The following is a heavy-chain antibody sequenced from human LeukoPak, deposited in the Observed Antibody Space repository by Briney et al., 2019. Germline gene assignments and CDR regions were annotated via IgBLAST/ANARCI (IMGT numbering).Heavy chain of an antibody. CDR1: GYSFSSNW. D-gene: IGHD6-13*01. CDR3: ARHCIAAAGTLDY. Sequence: GESLNISCKGSGYSFSSNWISWVRQMPDKGLEWMGRIDPSDSYTDYSPSFQAHVTISADKSISTAYLQWSSLKASDTAMYYCARHCIAAAGTLDYWGQGTLVTVSS. J-gene: IGHJ4*02. CDR2: IDPSDSYT. V-gene: IGHV5-10-1*01.